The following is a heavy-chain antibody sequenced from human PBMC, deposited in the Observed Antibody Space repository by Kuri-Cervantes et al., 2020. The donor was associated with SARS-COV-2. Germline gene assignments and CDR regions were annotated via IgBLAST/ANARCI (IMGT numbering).Heavy chain of an antibody. Sequence: GESLKISCAASGFTFSDYYMSWIRQAPGKGLEWVSYISSSGSTIYYADSVKGRFTISRDNAKNSLYLQMNSLRAEDTAVYYCAPDGRVYSSSSGDYWGQGTLVTVSS. CDR2: ISSSGSTI. CDR3: APDGRVYSSSSGDY. CDR1: GFTFSDYY. D-gene: IGHD6-6*01. V-gene: IGHV3-11*01. J-gene: IGHJ4*02.